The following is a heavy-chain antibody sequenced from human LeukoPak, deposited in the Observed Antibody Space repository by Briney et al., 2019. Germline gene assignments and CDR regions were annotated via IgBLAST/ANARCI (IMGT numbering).Heavy chain of an antibody. CDR1: GFTFRTYW. CDR3: AREITIFGVVIGY. Sequence: GGSLRLSCAASGFTFRTYWMSWVRQAPGKGLEWVANINQDGSEKFYVDSVKGRFTISRDNARNSLYLQMNSLRAEDTAVYYYAREITIFGVVIGYWGQGTLVTVSS. CDR2: INQDGSEK. J-gene: IGHJ4*02. V-gene: IGHV3-7*01. D-gene: IGHD3-3*01.